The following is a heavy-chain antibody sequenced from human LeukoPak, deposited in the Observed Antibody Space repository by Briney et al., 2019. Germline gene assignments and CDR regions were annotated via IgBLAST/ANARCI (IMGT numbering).Heavy chain of an antibody. CDR2: VYHSGST. CDR1: GGSISTYD. V-gene: IGHV4-59*08. J-gene: IGHJ4*02. CDR3: ARHTYNSGWYYFDY. Sequence: PSETLSLTCTVSGGSISTYDWSWIRQPPGKGLEWIGYVYHSGSTNYNPSLKSRVTISVDTSKKQFSLRLSSVTAADTAVYYCARHTYNSGWYYFDYWGQGTLVTVSS. D-gene: IGHD6-19*01.